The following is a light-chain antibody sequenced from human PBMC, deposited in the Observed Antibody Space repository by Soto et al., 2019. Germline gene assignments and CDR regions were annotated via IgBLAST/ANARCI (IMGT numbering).Light chain of an antibody. V-gene: IGLV2-14*01. CDR1: SSDVGGYNY. CDR3: NSYTSSSNLV. CDR2: DVS. J-gene: IGLJ3*02. Sequence: QSAPNQPASVSGSPGQSITISCTGTSSDVGGYNYVSWYQQHPGKAPKLLIYDVSNRPSVVSNRFSGSKSGNTASLTISGLQAEDEADYYCNSYTSSSNLVFGGGTKLTVL.